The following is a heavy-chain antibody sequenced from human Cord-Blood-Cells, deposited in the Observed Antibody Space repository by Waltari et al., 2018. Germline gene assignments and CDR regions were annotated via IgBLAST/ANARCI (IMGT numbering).Heavy chain of an antibody. D-gene: IGHD2-15*01. CDR3: ARGGIYCSGGSCYSWFDP. CDR1: VGSISSSY. V-gene: IGHV4-59*01. J-gene: IGHJ5*02. Sequence: QVQLQESGPGLVKPSETLFPTCTVSVGSISSSYWRWHRQPPAQGLEWIGYIYYSGSTNYNPSLKSRVTISVDTSKNQFSLKLSSVTAADTAVYYCARGGIYCSGGSCYSWFDPWGQGTLVTVSS. CDR2: IYYSGST.